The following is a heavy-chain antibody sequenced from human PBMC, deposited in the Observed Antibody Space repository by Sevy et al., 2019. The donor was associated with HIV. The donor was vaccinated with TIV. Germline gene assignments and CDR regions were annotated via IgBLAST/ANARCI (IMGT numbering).Heavy chain of an antibody. CDR3: ARSNPDGYNDSDYDGMDV. D-gene: IGHD5-12*01. V-gene: IGHV1-69*13. CDR2: IIPVFGSA. J-gene: IGHJ6*02. Sequence: ASVKVSCKASGDTFGNYAIAWVRQAPGQGLEWMGGIIPVFGSANSAQKFQDRVTITADVSTSTAHMELRSLSSEDTAVYDCARSNPDGYNDSDYDGMDVWGQGTTVTVSS. CDR1: GDTFGNYA.